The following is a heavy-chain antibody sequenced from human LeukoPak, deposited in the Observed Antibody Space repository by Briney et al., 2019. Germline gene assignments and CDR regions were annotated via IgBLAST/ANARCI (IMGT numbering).Heavy chain of an antibody. V-gene: IGHV3-21*01. CDR2: ISSGSSYI. D-gene: IGHD3-9*01. J-gene: IGHJ2*01. CDR1: GFTFSTYG. Sequence: KAGGSLRLSCAASGFTFSTYGMNWVRQAPGKGLEWVSSISSGSSYIYYADSVKGRFTISRDNAKNSLYLQMNSLRAEDTAVYYCARASTTWWHDILTGYYPRYWYFDLWGRGTLVTVSS. CDR3: ARASTTWWHDILTGYYPRYWYFDL.